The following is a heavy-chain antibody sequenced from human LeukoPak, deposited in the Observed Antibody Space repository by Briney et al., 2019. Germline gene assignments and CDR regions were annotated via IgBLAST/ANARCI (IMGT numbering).Heavy chain of an antibody. D-gene: IGHD3-9*01. CDR3: ARVRRRYFDWLLCPDFDY. Sequence: SETLSLTCAVYGGSFSGYYWSWIRQPPGKGLEWIGEIYHSGSTNYNPSLKSRVTISVDKSKNQFSLKLISVTAADTAVYYCARVRRRYFDWLLCPDFDYWGQGTLVTVSS. V-gene: IGHV4-34*01. CDR2: IYHSGST. J-gene: IGHJ4*02. CDR1: GGSFSGYY.